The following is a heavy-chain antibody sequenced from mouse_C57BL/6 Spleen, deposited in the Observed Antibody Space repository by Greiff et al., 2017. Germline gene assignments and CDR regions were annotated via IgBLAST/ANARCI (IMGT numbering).Heavy chain of an antibody. J-gene: IGHJ3*01. CDR3: ARVDYGTSAGFAY. CDR2: IYPRSGNT. V-gene: IGHV1-81*01. Sequence: VQLQQSGAELARPGASVKLSCKASGYTFTSYGISWVKQRTGQGLEWIGEIYPRSGNTYYNEKFKGKATLTAEKSSSTAYMELRSLTSEDSAVYFCARVDYGTSAGFAYWGQGTLVTVSA. CDR1: GYTFTSYG. D-gene: IGHD1-1*01.